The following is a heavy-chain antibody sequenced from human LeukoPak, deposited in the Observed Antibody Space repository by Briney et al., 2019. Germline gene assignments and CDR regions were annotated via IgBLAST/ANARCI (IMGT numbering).Heavy chain of an antibody. D-gene: IGHD5-18*01. CDR3: AVVDTAMDSETIDY. CDR2: ISGSGGST. J-gene: IGHJ4*02. CDR1: GFTFSSYA. V-gene: IGHV3-23*01. Sequence: GGSLRLSCAASGFTFSSYAMSWVRQAPGKGLEWDSAISGSGGSTYYADSVKGRFTISRDNSKNTLYLQMNSLRAEDTAVYYCAVVDTAMDSETIDYWGQGTLVTVSS.